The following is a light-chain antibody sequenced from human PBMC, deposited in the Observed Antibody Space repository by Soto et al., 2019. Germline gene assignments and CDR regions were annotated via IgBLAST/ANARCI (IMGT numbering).Light chain of an antibody. V-gene: IGKV3-11*01. CDR2: YTS. J-gene: IGKJ4*01. CDR1: QYVGTR. CDR3: QQRNNWPLT. Sequence: EIVMTQSPATLSVSPGETATLSCRASQYVGTRLAWYQHKPGQAPRLLIYYTSNRATGIPARFSGSGSGTDFTLTISSLEPEDSAVYYCQQRNNWPLTFGGGTKVDIK.